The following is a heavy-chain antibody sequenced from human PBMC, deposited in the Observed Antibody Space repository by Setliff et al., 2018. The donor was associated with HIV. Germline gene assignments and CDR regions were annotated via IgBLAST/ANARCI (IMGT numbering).Heavy chain of an antibody. D-gene: IGHD1-26*01. CDR1: GGTFSRHA. V-gene: IGHV1-69*13. Sequence: SVKVSCKASGGTFSRHAISWVRQAPGQGLEWMGGIIPIFGTANYAQKFQGRVTITADESTSTAYMELRSLRSDDAAVYYCTRGPWSKVVTTDTFDIWGQGTMVTVSS. CDR2: IIPIFGTA. J-gene: IGHJ3*02. CDR3: TRGPWSKVVTTDTFDI.